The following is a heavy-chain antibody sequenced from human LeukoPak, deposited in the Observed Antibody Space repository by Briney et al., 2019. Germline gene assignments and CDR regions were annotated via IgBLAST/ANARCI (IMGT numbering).Heavy chain of an antibody. CDR1: GDSISPYY. J-gene: IGHJ4*02. D-gene: IGHD4-23*01. Sequence: SETLSLTCIVSGDSISPYYWNWIRQPPGKGLEWIGYIYYSGSTNYNPSLKSRVTISVDTSKNQFSLKLSSVTAADTAVYYCARVEGEYGGNTYYFDYWGQGTLVTVSS. CDR2: IYYSGST. V-gene: IGHV4-59*01. CDR3: ARVEGEYGGNTYYFDY.